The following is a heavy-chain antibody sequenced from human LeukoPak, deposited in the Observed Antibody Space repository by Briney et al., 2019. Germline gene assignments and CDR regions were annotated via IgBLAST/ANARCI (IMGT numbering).Heavy chain of an antibody. CDR1: GFSFSSYA. CDR2: ISGSGGTT. J-gene: IGHJ4*02. D-gene: IGHD3-22*01. V-gene: IGHV3-23*01. Sequence: GSLRLSCVASGFSFSSYALSWVRPAPGKGLEWVSAISGSGGTTNYADSVKGRFTISRDNSKNTLHLQMNSLGAEDTAVYYCAKGPTYYYDSSGYLEDWGRGTLVTVSS. CDR3: AKGPTYYYDSSGYLED.